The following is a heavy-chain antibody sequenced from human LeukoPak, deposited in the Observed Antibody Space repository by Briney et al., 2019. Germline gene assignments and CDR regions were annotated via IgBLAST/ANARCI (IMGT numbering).Heavy chain of an antibody. V-gene: IGHV4-31*03. D-gene: IGHD6-13*01. CDR3: AREVAAANWFDP. J-gene: IGHJ5*02. CDR2: IYYSGST. CDR1: GGSISSGGYY. Sequence: SQTLSLTCTVSGGSISSGGYYWSWIRQHPGKGLEWIGYIYYSGSTYYNPSLKSRVTISVDTSKNQFSLKLSSVTAADTAVYYCAREVAAANWFDPRGQGTLVTVSS.